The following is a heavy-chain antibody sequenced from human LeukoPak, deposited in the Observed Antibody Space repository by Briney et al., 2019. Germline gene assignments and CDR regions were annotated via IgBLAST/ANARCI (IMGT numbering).Heavy chain of an antibody. J-gene: IGHJ5*02. CDR3: ARGPFPTQFDP. V-gene: IGHV4-39*07. CDR1: GGSISSSSYY. CDR2: FYYSGNT. Sequence: SETLSLTCTVSGGSISSSSYYWGWIRQPPGKGLEWVGSFYYSGNTYYNPSLKSRVTISVDTSKNQFSLKLSSVTAADTAVYYCARGPFPTQFDPWGQGTLVTVSS.